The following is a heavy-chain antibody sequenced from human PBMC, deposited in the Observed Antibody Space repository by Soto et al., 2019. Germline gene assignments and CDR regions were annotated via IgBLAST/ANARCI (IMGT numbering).Heavy chain of an antibody. CDR2: ISAYNGNT. CDR3: ARDGIQLWLGGVYYYYGMDV. CDR1: GYTFTSYG. Sequence: EASVKVSCKASGYTFTSYGISWVRQAPGQGLEWMGWISAYNGNTNYAQKLQGRVTMTTDTSTSTAYMELRSLRSDDTAVYYCARDGIQLWLGGVYYYYGMDVWGQGTTVTVSS. D-gene: IGHD5-18*01. V-gene: IGHV1-18*01. J-gene: IGHJ6*02.